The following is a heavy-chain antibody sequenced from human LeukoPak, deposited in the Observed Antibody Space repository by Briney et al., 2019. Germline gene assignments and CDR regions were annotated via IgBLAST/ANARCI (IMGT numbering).Heavy chain of an antibody. V-gene: IGHV3-11*01. D-gene: IGHD1-26*01. J-gene: IGHJ5*02. CDR1: GFTFSDFY. CDR2: ISGSGTTT. CDR3: TRERFRGSYSP. Sequence: KPGGSLRLSCTASGFTFSDFYMAWIRQAAGKGLEWVSDISGSGTTTYYADSVKGRFTISRDNAKSSVFLQMNSLRAEDTALYFCTRERFRGSYSPWGQGTLVSVSS.